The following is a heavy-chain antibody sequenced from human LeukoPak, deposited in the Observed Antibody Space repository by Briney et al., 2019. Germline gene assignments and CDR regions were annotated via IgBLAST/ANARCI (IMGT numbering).Heavy chain of an antibody. V-gene: IGHV3-30-3*01. CDR1: GCTFSNYS. D-gene: IGHD3-10*01. CDR3: ARDMYDNGWYSFDY. J-gene: IGHJ4*02. Sequence: GGSLRLSCAASGCTFSNYSLHWVRQAPGKGLEWVAVITFDGTNKYYATSVQGRFTISRDNSKNKLYLQMNSLRAEDTALYYCARDMYDNGWYSFDYWGQGTLVTVSS. CDR2: ITFDGTNK.